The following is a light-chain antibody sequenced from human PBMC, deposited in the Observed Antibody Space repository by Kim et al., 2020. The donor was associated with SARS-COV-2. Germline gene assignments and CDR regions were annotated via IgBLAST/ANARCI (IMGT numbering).Light chain of an antibody. CDR2: AAS. V-gene: IGKV3-15*01. CDR1: QTVTSN. Sequence: VSPGERAPPSSTASQTVTSNLAWYQQNPGQAPRLLIYAASTRATGIPARFSGSGSGTEFTLTISSLQSEDFAVYYCQQYNNWPYTFGQGTKLEI. J-gene: IGKJ2*01. CDR3: QQYNNWPYT.